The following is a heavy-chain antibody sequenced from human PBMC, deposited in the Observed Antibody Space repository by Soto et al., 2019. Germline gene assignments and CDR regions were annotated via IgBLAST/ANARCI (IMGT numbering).Heavy chain of an antibody. J-gene: IGHJ5*02. CDR1: GGSFRGYY. D-gene: IGHD6-19*01. CDR2: INHSGST. CDR3: AIAFAVAPGVWFDP. V-gene: IGHV4-34*01. Sequence: SENLPLTCAVYGGSFRGYYWSWIRQPPGKGLEWIGEINHSGSTNYNPSLKSRVTISVDTSKNQFSLKLSSVTAADTAVYYCAIAFAVAPGVWFDPWGQGTLVTVS.